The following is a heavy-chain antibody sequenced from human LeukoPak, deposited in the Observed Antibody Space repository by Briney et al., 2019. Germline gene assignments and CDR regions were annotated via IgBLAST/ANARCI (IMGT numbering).Heavy chain of an antibody. Sequence: SETLSLTCLVSGGSVSSYYWSWIRQPPGKGLEWIGYIYYSGSTNYNPSLKSRVTISVDTSKNQFSLKLSSVTAADTAVYYCARRVVGATPAVHAFDIWGQGTMVTVSS. J-gene: IGHJ3*02. CDR1: GGSVSSYY. D-gene: IGHD1-26*01. V-gene: IGHV4-59*08. CDR3: ARRVVGATPAVHAFDI. CDR2: IYYSGST.